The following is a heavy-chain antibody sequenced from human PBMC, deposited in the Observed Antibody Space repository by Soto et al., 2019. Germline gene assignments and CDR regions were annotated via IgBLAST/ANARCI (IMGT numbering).Heavy chain of an antibody. CDR2: ISGSGGST. D-gene: IGHD3-9*01. CDR3: AIMAALLRYFYWLPSKCFDI. J-gene: IGHJ5*02. Sequence: GGSLRLSCAASGFTFSSYAMSWVRQAPGKGLEWVSAISGSGGSTYYADSVKGRFTISRDNSKNTLSLQMNSLRAEDTAVYYFAIMAALLRYFYWLPSKCFDIWGKGTWVPSPQ. V-gene: IGHV3-23*01. CDR1: GFTFSSYA.